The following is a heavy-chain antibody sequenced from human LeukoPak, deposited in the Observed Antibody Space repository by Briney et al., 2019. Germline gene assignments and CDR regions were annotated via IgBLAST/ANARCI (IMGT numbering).Heavy chain of an antibody. CDR1: GFTFSSYA. CDR2: LSGSGGST. D-gene: IGHD2-2*02. V-gene: IGHV3-23*01. Sequence: GGSLRLSCEVSGFTFSSYATSWVRQAPGKGLEWVSSLSGSGGSTYYADSVKGRFTISRDNSKNTLYLQMNSLRAEDPAVYYCARSAIGPVGLYYYGMDVWGQGTTVTVSS. J-gene: IGHJ6*02. CDR3: ARSAIGPVGLYYYGMDV.